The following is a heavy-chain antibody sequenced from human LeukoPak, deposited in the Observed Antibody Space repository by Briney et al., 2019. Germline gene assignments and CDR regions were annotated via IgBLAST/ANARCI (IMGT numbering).Heavy chain of an antibody. J-gene: IGHJ6*03. CDR1: GGSVSSSRYY. CDR3: ARVSGDYYYYYMDV. D-gene: IGHD3-10*01. CDR2: LYYSGST. V-gene: IGHV4-39*01. Sequence: PSETLSLPCTVSGGSVSSSRYYWGWIRQPPGKGLDWIASLYYSGSTYYNPSLKSRVTISVDTSKNQFSLKLSSVTAADTAVYYCARVSGDYYYYYMDVWGKGTTVTVSS.